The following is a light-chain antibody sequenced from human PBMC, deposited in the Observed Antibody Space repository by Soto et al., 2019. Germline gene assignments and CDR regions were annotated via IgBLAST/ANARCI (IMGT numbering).Light chain of an antibody. J-gene: IGKJ1*01. CDR3: QQYVTSPRT. CDR2: GAS. Sequence: EVMLTQSPGTLSLSPGERATLSCRASQSVSSNYLAWYQQKSGKAPRLLIYGASNRATGIPDRFSGSGSGTDFTLTSRRLEPEDFAVYYCQQYVTSPRTFGQGTKVEF. CDR1: QSVSSNY. V-gene: IGKV3-20*01.